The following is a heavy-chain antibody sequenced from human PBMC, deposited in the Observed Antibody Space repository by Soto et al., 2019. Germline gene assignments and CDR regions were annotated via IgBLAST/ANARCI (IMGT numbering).Heavy chain of an antibody. CDR3: ARAAASFYHYYYAMDV. D-gene: IGHD6-13*01. Sequence: QVQLVESGGGVVQPGKSLRLSCAASRFTFSSYAMDWVRQAPGTGLAWVAVISHDGSEKYYGDSVMGRFTISRDNPKNTVYLQMNSLRPEDTAVYYCARAAASFYHYYYAMDVWGQGTAVTVSS. V-gene: IGHV3-30-3*01. CDR1: RFTFSSYA. CDR2: ISHDGSEK. J-gene: IGHJ6*02.